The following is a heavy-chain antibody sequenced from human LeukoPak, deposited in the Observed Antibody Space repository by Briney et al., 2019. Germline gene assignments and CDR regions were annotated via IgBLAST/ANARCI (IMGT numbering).Heavy chain of an antibody. CDR3: AKRGPAGAGKSPDYFDY. V-gene: IGHV3-23*01. Sequence: PGGSLRLSCAASGFTFSSYVMSWVRQAPGKELEWVSAITGSGDNTYYADSVKGRFTISRDNSKNTLYLQMNSLRAEDTAVYYCAKRGPAGAGKSPDYFDYWGQGTLVTVSS. J-gene: IGHJ4*02. CDR1: GFTFSSYV. CDR2: ITGSGDNT. D-gene: IGHD6-19*01.